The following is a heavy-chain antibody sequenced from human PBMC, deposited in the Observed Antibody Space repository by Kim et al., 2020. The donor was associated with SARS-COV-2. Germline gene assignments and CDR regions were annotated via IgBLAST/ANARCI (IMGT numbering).Heavy chain of an antibody. V-gene: IGHV3-33*06. J-gene: IGHJ5*02. CDR3: AKDLGIGELLYWFDP. CDR2: IWYDGSNK. CDR1: GFTFSSYG. D-gene: IGHD3-10*01. Sequence: GGSLRLSCAASGFTFSSYGMHWVRQAPGKGLEWVAVIWYDGSNKYYADSVKGRFTISRDNSKNTLYLQMNSLRAEDTAVYYCAKDLGIGELLYWFDPWGQGTLVTVSS.